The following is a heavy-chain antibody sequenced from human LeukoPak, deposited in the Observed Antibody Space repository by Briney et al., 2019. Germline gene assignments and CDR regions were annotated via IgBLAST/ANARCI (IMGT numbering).Heavy chain of an antibody. CDR2: IVVGSGNT. CDR1: GYTFTSYG. Sequence: SVKVSCKASGYTFTSYGISWVRQAPGQGLEWVGWIVVGSGNTNYAQKFQERVTITRDMSTSTAYMELSSLRSEDTAVYYCAAEWQRITISGVPTNDAFDIWGQGTMVTVSS. J-gene: IGHJ3*02. D-gene: IGHD3-9*01. V-gene: IGHV1-58*02. CDR3: AAEWQRITISGVPTNDAFDI.